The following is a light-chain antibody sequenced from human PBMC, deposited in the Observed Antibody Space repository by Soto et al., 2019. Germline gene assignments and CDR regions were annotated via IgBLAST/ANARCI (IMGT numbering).Light chain of an antibody. CDR2: DVS. J-gene: IGKJ4*01. CDR3: QQYGESPLT. CDR1: QSISRS. V-gene: IGKV1-5*01. Sequence: DIQMTQSPSTLSASVGDRVTITCRASQSISRSLAWYQHQPGKAPKLLIYDVSSLESGVPSRFSGFGSGTEFTLTISRLEPEDFAVYFCQQYGESPLTFGGGTRAEI.